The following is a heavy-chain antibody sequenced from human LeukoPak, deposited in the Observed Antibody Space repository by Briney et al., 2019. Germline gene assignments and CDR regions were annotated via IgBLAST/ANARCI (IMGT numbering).Heavy chain of an antibody. CDR1: GYTFTGYY. D-gene: IGHD1-26*01. CDR2: INPNSGGT. Sequence: ASVKVSCKASGYTFTGYYIHWVRQAPGQGLEWMGWINPNSGGTNFAQNFQGRVTMTRDTSISTAYMELSRLRSDDTAVYYCAFSVGATMGFDYWGQGTLVTVSS. V-gene: IGHV1-2*02. CDR3: AFSVGATMGFDY. J-gene: IGHJ4*02.